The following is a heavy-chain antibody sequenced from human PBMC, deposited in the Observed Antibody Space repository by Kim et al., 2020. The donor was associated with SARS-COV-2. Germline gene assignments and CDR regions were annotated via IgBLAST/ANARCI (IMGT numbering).Heavy chain of an antibody. J-gene: IGHJ5*02. Sequence: SETLSLTCTVSGGSISSSSYYWGWIRQSPGKGLEWIGSIYYSGSTYYNPSLKSRVTISVDTPKNQFSLKLSSVTAADTAVYYCAREAPMIVKTLTRPDENSVLLNWFDPWGQGTLVTVSS. CDR2: IYYSGST. CDR3: AREAPMIVKTLTRPDENSVLLNWFDP. D-gene: IGHD3-22*01. CDR1: GGSISSSSYY. V-gene: IGHV4-39*01.